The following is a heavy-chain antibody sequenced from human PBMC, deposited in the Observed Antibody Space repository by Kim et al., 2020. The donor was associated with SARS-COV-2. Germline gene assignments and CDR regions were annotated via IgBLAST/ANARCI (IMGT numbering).Heavy chain of an antibody. J-gene: IGHJ4*02. CDR2: IKQDGSEK. Sequence: GGSLRLSCAASGFTFSSYWMSWVRQAPGKGLEWVANIKQDGSEKYYVDSVKGRFTISRDNAKNSLYLQMNSLRAEDTAVYYCARLRLGEVSHDYGGNGEVHYFDYWGQGTLVTVSS. V-gene: IGHV3-7*03. CDR1: GFTFSSYW. CDR3: ARLRLGEVSHDYGGNGEVHYFDY. D-gene: IGHD3-16*01.